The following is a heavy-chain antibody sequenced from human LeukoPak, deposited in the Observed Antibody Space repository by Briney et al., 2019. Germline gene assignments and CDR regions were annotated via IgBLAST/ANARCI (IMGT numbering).Heavy chain of an antibody. V-gene: IGHV1-69*05. D-gene: IGHD3-3*01. Sequence: SVKVSCKASGGTFSSYAISRVRQAPGQGLEWMGGIIPIFGTANYAQKFQGRVTITTDESTSTAYMELSSLRSEDTAVYYCFWSGHGGWFDPWGQGTLVTVSS. J-gene: IGHJ5*02. CDR2: IIPIFGTA. CDR1: GGTFSSYA. CDR3: FWSGHGGWFDP.